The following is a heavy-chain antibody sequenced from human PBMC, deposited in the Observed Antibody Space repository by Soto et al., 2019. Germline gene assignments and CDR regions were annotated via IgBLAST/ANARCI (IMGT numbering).Heavy chain of an antibody. CDR1: GFTFVMYT. Sequence: APVKVPCKASGFTFVMYTIAWVLQAPGQGLEWMAWINAGNGHTTYSQKFQGRVTITRDTSARTVYMELRSLRFEDTATYYCARAGWFAEGYFDFWGQGTPVTVSS. V-gene: IGHV1-3*01. CDR3: ARAGWFAEGYFDF. D-gene: IGHD3-10*01. J-gene: IGHJ4*02. CDR2: INAGNGHT.